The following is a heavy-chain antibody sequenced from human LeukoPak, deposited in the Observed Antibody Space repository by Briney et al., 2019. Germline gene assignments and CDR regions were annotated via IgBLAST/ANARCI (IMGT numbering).Heavy chain of an antibody. V-gene: IGHV5-51*01. J-gene: IGHJ4*02. Sequence: GASLKISCKGSGSSFTSYWIGWVRQLPGKGLEWMGIIYPGDSDTRYSPSFQGQVTISADKSISTAYLQWSSLKASDTAMYYCARLYDSSGYYPFDYWGQGTLVTVSS. CDR3: ARLYDSSGYYPFDY. CDR2: IYPGDSDT. D-gene: IGHD3-22*01. CDR1: GSSFTSYW.